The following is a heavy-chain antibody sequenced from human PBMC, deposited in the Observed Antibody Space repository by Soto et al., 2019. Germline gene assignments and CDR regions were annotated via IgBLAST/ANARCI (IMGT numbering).Heavy chain of an antibody. D-gene: IGHD3-3*01. V-gene: IGHV3-53*01. CDR3: ATDIDGATYYDFWHY. CDR1: GFTVRSYY. CDR2: IYRGVST. J-gene: IGHJ4*02. Sequence: GGPLRFSCAGSGFTVRSYYMHSVRQAPVKGLEWVSVIYRGVSTSFADSVKGRFTISRDNSKNTVYLQMNSLRAEVMAVYYCATDIDGATYYDFWHYWGQGTLVTVSS.